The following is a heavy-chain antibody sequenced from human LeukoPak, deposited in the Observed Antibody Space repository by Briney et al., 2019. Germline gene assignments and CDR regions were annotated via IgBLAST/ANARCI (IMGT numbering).Heavy chain of an antibody. D-gene: IGHD2-2*01. CDR2: IYSGGST. J-gene: IGHJ4*02. Sequence: GGSLRLSCAASGFTVSSNYMSWVRQAPGKGLEWVSVIYSGGSTYYADSVKGRFTISRDNSQNTLYLQMNSLRVDDTAIYYCASRPAPSLGPLDYWGQGTLVTVSS. CDR3: ASRPAPSLGPLDY. CDR1: GFTVSSNY. V-gene: IGHV3-53*01.